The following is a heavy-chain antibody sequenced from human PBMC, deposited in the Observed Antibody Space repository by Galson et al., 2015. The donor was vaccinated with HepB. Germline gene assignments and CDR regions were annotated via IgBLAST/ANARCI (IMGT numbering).Heavy chain of an antibody. J-gene: IGHJ4*02. D-gene: IGHD2-15*01. CDR2: ISSSSTTI. Sequence: SLRLSCAASGFTFSNYAMNWVRQAPGKGLEWVSYISSSSTTIDYADSVKGRFTISRDTAKNSLYLQMNSLRAEDTAVYYCARDGRVVVGAGDYWGQGTLVTVSS. CDR1: GFTFSNYA. V-gene: IGHV3-48*04. CDR3: ARDGRVVVGAGDY.